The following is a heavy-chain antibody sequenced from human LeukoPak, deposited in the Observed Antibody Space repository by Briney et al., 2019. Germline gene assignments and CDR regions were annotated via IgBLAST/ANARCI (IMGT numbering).Heavy chain of an antibody. D-gene: IGHD6-13*01. V-gene: IGHV3-30*18. Sequence: GTSLRLSCAASGFTFSTNGMHWVRQAPGKGLEWVAVISYDGRRTYYTDSVKGRFTISRDNSENTLYLQMNSLRAEDTALYYCAKDKYTSSWFLFDFWGQGALVTVSS. CDR3: AKDKYTSSWFLFDF. J-gene: IGHJ4*02. CDR1: GFTFSTNG. CDR2: ISYDGRRT.